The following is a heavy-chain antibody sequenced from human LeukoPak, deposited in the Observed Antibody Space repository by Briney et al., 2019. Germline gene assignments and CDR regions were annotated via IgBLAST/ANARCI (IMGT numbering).Heavy chain of an antibody. V-gene: IGHV4-59*11. CDR1: GASIRSHY. Sequence: PSETLSLTCTVSGASIRSHYWSWIRQPPGKGLEWIGYMYYSGNSNYNPALKSRVTISVDTSKNQFSLKMISVTPADTAVFYCARIRRPLRGYFDHWGQGTLVT. CDR2: MYYSGNS. CDR3: ARIRRPLRGYFDH. J-gene: IGHJ4*02. D-gene: IGHD3-16*01.